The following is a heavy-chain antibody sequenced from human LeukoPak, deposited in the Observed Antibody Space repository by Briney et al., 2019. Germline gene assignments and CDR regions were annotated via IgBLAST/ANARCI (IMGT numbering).Heavy chain of an antibody. V-gene: IGHV3-48*01. D-gene: IGHD5-12*01. CDR1: GFTFSSYS. CDR2: ISSSSSTI. J-gene: IGHJ3*02. CDR3: ARSRTVVATIEVLIGDAFDI. Sequence: PGGSLRLSCAASGFTFSSYSMSWVRQAPGKGLEWVSYISSSSSTIYYADSVKVRFTISRDNAKNSLYLQMNSLRAEDTAVYYCARSRTVVATIEVLIGDAFDIWGQGTMVTVSS.